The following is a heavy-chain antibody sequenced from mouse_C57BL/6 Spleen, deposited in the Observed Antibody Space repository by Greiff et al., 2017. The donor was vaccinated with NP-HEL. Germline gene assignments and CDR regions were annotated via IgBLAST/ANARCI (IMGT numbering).Heavy chain of an antibody. J-gene: IGHJ1*03. D-gene: IGHD1-1*01. Sequence: EVKLMESGGGLVKPGGSLKLSCAASGFTFSDYGMHWVRQAPEKGLEWVAYISSGSSTIYYADTVKGRFTISRDNAKNTLFLQMTSLRSEDTAMYYCARWGGSSYGYFDVWGTGTTVTVSS. CDR3: ARWGGSSYGYFDV. V-gene: IGHV5-17*01. CDR2: ISSGSSTI. CDR1: GFTFSDYG.